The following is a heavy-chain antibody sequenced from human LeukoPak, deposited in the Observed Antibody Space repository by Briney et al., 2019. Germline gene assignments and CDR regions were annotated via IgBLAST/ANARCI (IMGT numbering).Heavy chain of an antibody. CDR3: TTEGYQIQLWTY. D-gene: IGHD5-18*01. Sequence: GVLRLSCAASGFTFSNAWMSWVRQAPGKGLEWVGRIKSKTDGGTTDYAAPVKGRFTISRDDSKNTLYLQMNSLKTEDTAVYYCTTEGYQIQLWTYWGQGTLVTVSS. CDR1: GFTFSNAW. CDR2: IKSKTDGGTT. V-gene: IGHV3-15*01. J-gene: IGHJ4*02.